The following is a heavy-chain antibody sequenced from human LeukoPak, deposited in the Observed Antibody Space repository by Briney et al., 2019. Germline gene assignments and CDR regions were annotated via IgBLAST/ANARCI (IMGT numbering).Heavy chain of an antibody. Sequence: GGSLRLSCSASGFTFSRYTMHWIRQAPGKGLEWVALLAYDETFRYYTDSVKGRFTISRDTAKTTLDLQMNSLTTEDTALYYCAREADGFDIWGQGTMVTVSS. CDR3: AREADGFDI. CDR1: GFTFSRYT. V-gene: IGHV3-30*10. J-gene: IGHJ3*02. CDR2: LAYDETFR.